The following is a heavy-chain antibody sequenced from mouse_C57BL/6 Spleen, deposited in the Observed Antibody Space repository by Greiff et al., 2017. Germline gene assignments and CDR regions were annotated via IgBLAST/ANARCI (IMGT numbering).Heavy chain of an antibody. CDR2: INPSNGGT. CDR3: ARGTTVVEED. CDR1: GYTFTSYW. D-gene: IGHD1-1*01. Sequence: VQLQQPGTELVKPGASVKLSCKASGYTFTSYWMPWVKQRPGQGLEWIGNINPSNGGTNYNEKFKSKATLTVDKSSNTAYMQLSSLTSEDSAVYNCARGTTVVEEDWGQGTTRTVTS. V-gene: IGHV1-53*01. J-gene: IGHJ2*01.